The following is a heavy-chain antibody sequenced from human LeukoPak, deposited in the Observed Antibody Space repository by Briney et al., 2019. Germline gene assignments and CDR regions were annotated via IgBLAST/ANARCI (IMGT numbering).Heavy chain of an antibody. J-gene: IGHJ4*02. CDR3: AKDRGPYYDSSGCNY. CDR2: IRYDGSNK. D-gene: IGHD3-22*01. CDR1: GFTFSSYG. V-gene: IGHV3-30*02. Sequence: GGSLRLSCAASGFTFSSYGMHWVRQAPGKGLEWVAFIRYDGSNKYYADSVKGRFTISRDNSKNTLYLQMSSLRAEDTAVYYCAKDRGPYYDSSGCNYWGQGTLVTVSS.